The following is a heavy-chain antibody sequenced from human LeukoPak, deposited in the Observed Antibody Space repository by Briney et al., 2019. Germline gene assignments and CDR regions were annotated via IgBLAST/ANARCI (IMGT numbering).Heavy chain of an antibody. CDR3: ARLRLSGGSFSVGWFDP. V-gene: IGHV4-4*02. D-gene: IGHD1-26*01. Sequence: PSETLSLTGTVSDEVITSNNWWSWVRQSPGKGLEWIGEIFHSGTTRYKASLESRVTMLLDKSKNQFSLRLNSVTAADTAVYFCARLRLSGGSFSVGWFDPWGQGIQVTVSS. J-gene: IGHJ5*02. CDR1: DEVITSNNW. CDR2: IFHSGTT.